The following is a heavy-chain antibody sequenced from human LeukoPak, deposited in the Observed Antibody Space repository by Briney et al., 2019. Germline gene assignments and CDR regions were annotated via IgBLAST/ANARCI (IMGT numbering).Heavy chain of an antibody. D-gene: IGHD1-20*01. CDR1: GGLISSSGNFY. CDR3: ARQGAITARRTHYYATDV. J-gene: IGHJ6*02. Sequence: SETLSLTCSVSGGLISSSGNFYWGWIRQVPGKGLEWIGSVYYTGYSYDNPSLKSRVTVSVDTSKNQLSLKLNSVTAADTAIYYCARQGAITARRTHYYATDVWGPGTTVTVSS. V-gene: IGHV4-39*01. CDR2: VYYTGYS.